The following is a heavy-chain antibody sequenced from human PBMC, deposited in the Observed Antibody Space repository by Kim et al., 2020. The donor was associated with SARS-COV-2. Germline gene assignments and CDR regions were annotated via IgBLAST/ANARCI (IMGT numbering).Heavy chain of an antibody. Sequence: SETLSLTCAVYGGSFSGYYWSWIRQPPGKGLEWIGEINHSGSTNYNPSLKSRVTISVDTSKNQFSLKLSSVTAADTAVYYCARARVYSSSWYAIYYYGMDVWGQGTTVTVSS. D-gene: IGHD6-13*01. CDR1: GGSFSGYY. CDR3: ARARVYSSSWYAIYYYGMDV. J-gene: IGHJ6*02. CDR2: INHSGST. V-gene: IGHV4-34*01.